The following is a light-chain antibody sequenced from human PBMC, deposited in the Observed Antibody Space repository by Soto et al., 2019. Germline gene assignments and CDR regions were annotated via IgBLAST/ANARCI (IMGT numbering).Light chain of an antibody. Sequence: PRIMTESPGKRVTPSCRASQSFSSNLAWYQQKPGQAPRLIIYGASTRAAGIPARFSGSGSGTEFTLTISSLQSEDFAVSYCQQYNNWPPITFGQGTRLEI. CDR2: GAS. CDR1: QSFSSN. J-gene: IGKJ5*01. V-gene: IGKV3-15*01. CDR3: QQYNNWPPIT.